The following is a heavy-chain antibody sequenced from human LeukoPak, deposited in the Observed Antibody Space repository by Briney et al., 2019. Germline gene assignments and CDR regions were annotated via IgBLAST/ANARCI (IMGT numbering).Heavy chain of an antibody. CDR1: GITFSSYE. CDR2: ISSSGSTI. D-gene: IGHD1-26*01. V-gene: IGHV3-48*03. CDR3: STIYSGSYSVY. J-gene: IGHJ4*02. Sequence: GGSLRLSCAASGITFSSYEMNWVRQAPGKGLEWVSYISSSGSTIYYAGSVKGRFTISRDNAKNSLYLQMNSLRAEDTAVYYCSTIYSGSYSVYWGQGTLVTVSS.